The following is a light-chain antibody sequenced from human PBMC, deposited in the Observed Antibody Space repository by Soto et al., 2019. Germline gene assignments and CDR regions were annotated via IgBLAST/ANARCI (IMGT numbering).Light chain of an antibody. CDR3: QQRSNW. J-gene: IGKJ1*01. V-gene: IGKV3-11*01. CDR1: QSVSSY. Sequence: EIVLTQSPATLSLSPGEGATLSCRASQSVSSYLAWYQQKPGQAPRLLIYDASNRATGIPARFSGSGSGTDFTLTISSLEPEDFAVYYCQQRSNWFGQGTKVDI. CDR2: DAS.